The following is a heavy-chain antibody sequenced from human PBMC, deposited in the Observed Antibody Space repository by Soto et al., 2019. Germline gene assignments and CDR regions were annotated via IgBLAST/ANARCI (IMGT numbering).Heavy chain of an antibody. CDR3: ARHLYDYIGGSYRTTHPFDY. J-gene: IGHJ4*02. Sequence: QVQLQQWGAGLLKPSETLSLTCAVYGGSFSGYYWSWIRQPPGKGLEWIGEINHSGSTNYNPSLKSRVTISVDTSKNQFSLKLSSVTAADTAVYYCARHLYDYIGGSYRTTHPFDYWGQGTLVTVSS. CDR2: INHSGST. V-gene: IGHV4-34*01. CDR1: GGSFSGYY. D-gene: IGHD3-16*02.